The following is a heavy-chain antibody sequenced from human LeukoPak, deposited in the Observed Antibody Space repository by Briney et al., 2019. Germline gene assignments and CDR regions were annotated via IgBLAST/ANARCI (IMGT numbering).Heavy chain of an antibody. V-gene: IGHV4-39*02. D-gene: IGHD2-8*01. Sequence: SETLSLTCSVSGGSIISTYYNWGWIRQPPGKGLEWIGAIYHTGTTYYNPSFESRVTISVDTSKNQFSLKLNSVTAADTAVYYCARESSMVNWGQGTLVTVSS. J-gene: IGHJ4*02. CDR2: IYHTGTT. CDR1: GGSIISTYYN. CDR3: ARESSMVN.